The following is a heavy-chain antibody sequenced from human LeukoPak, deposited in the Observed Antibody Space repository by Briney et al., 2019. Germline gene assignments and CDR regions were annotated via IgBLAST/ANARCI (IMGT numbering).Heavy chain of an antibody. J-gene: IGHJ4*02. V-gene: IGHV4-39*02. CDR1: GGSISSSGYY. D-gene: IGHD6-19*01. CDR3: ARVEQWLFYFDY. CDR2: IYYSGNT. Sequence: SETLSLTCTVSGGSISSSGYYWGWIRQPPGKGLEWIGNIYYSGNTYYNPSLKSRVTISVDTSKNHFSLKLSSVTAADTAVYYCARVEQWLFYFDYWGQGTLVTVSS.